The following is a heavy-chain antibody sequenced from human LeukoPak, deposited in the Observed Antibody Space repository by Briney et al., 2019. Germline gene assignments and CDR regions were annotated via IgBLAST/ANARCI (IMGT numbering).Heavy chain of an antibody. CDR1: GCTFTSCY. Sequence: GASVKFSCAASGCTFTSCYLYWVRRAPGRGREWMGVINSRGGSTTSAQTFQGRVTMTGDKSTNTVYMELRSLSSEDTAVYYCARGPGPADGGGRYCIAYWGQGTLVTVSS. V-gene: IGHV1-46*01. D-gene: IGHD2-21*01. CDR3: ARGPGPADGGGRYCIAY. J-gene: IGHJ4*02. CDR2: INSRGGST.